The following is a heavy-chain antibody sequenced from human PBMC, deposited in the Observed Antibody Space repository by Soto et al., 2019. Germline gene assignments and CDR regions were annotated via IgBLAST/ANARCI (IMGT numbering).Heavy chain of an antibody. CDR3: ARVSTTVVFYYYYYMDV. V-gene: IGHV3-11*01. CDR2: ISSSGSTI. D-gene: IGHD4-17*01. Sequence: GGSLRLSCAASGFTFSDYYMSWIRQAPGKGLEWVSYISSSGSTIYYADSVKGRFTISRDNAKNSLYLQMNSLRAEDTAVYYCARVSTTVVFYYYYYMDVWGKGTTVTVSS. J-gene: IGHJ6*03. CDR1: GFTFSDYY.